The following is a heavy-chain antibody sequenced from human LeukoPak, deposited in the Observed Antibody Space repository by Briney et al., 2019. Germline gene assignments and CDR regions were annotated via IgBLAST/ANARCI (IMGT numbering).Heavy chain of an antibody. V-gene: IGHV1-69*05. CDR2: VMPLFGTA. Sequence: SVKVSRKTSGGTFNNSAISWVRPAPGQGLGWLGGVMPLFGTAGYAQKFQGRVTITKDESTRTVYLELTSLTSDDTAAYYCARDVHGDYGSGWFDPWGQGTLVSVSS. CDR3: ARDVHGDYGSGWFDP. J-gene: IGHJ5*02. CDR1: GGTFNNSA. D-gene: IGHD4-17*01.